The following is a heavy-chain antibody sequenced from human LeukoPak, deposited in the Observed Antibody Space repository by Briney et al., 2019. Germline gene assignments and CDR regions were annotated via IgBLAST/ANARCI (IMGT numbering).Heavy chain of an antibody. D-gene: IGHD3-3*01. CDR3: ARVAYDFWSGYYDPMFDY. CDR1: GFTVSSNY. V-gene: IGHV3-48*01. CDR2: ISSSSSTI. J-gene: IGHJ4*02. Sequence: PGGSLRLSCAASGFTVSSNYMSWVRQAPGKGLEWVSYISSSSSTIYYADSVKGRFTISRDNAKNSLYLQMNSLRAEDTAVYYCARVAYDFWSGYYDPMFDYWGQGTLVTVSS.